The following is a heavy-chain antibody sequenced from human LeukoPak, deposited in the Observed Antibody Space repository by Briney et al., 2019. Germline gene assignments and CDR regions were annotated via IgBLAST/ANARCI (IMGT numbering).Heavy chain of an antibody. D-gene: IGHD5-18*01. V-gene: IGHV5-51*01. CDR1: GYIYTSYW. CDR3: ARQYSYGYLDAFDI. CDR2: IYPGDSDT. J-gene: IGHJ3*02. Sequence: GESLKISCNSSGYIYTSYWIGWVRQMPGKGLEWMGIIYPGDSDTRYSPSFQGQVTISADKSISTAYLQWSSLKASDTAMYYCARQYSYGYLDAFDIWGQGTMVTVSS.